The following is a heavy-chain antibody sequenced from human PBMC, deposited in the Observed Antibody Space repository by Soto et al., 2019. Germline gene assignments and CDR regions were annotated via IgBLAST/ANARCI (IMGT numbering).Heavy chain of an antibody. Sequence: GESLKISCKGSGYSFTSYWIGWVRQMPGKGLEWMGIIYPGDSDTRYSPSFQGQVTISADKSISTAYLQWSSLKASDTAMYYCARQSIAARYYYYGMDVWGQGTRSPSP. D-gene: IGHD6-6*01. V-gene: IGHV5-51*01. J-gene: IGHJ6*02. CDR1: GYSFTSYW. CDR2: IYPGDSDT. CDR3: ARQSIAARYYYYGMDV.